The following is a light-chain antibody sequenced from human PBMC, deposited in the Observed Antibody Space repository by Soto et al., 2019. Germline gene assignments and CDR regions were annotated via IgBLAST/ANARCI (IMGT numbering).Light chain of an antibody. V-gene: IGKV1-5*03. CDR2: KAS. CDR1: QSISSW. CDR3: QQYNSYIT. J-gene: IGKJ5*01. Sequence: DIQMAQSPSTLSASVGDRVTITCRASQSISSWLAWYQQKPGKAPKLLIYKASGLESGVPSRFSGSGSGTEFTLTISSLQPDDFATYYCQQYNSYITFGQGTRLEIK.